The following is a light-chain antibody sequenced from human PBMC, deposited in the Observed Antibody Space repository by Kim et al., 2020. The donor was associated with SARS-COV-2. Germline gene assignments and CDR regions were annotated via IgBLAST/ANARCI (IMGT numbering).Light chain of an antibody. CDR3: SSYTSTSPLV. Sequence: QSVLTQPASVSGSPGQSITISCTGTTSDFGGYNYVSWYQQHPGKAPKLIIYEVNDRPPGVSNRFSGYKSGNTASLTISGLQAEDDADYYCSSYTSTSPLVFGTGTKVTVL. V-gene: IGLV2-14*01. CDR1: TSDFGGYNY. CDR2: EVN. J-gene: IGLJ1*01.